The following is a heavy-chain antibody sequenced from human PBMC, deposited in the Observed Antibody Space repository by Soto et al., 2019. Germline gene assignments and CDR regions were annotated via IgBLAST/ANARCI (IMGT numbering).Heavy chain of an antibody. J-gene: IGHJ4*02. CDR1: GYTFTDYY. Sequence: ASVKVCCKASGYTFTDYYMHWGRHAPGHGLEWMGWIKPDSGGTIYAQKFQGRVTMTRDTSISTAYMELTSLSSVTAAETAVYYCARAYLYGSGSYHFDSWGQGTLVTVSS. D-gene: IGHD3-10*01. V-gene: IGHV1-2*02. CDR3: ARAYLYGSGSYHFDS. CDR2: IKPDSGGT.